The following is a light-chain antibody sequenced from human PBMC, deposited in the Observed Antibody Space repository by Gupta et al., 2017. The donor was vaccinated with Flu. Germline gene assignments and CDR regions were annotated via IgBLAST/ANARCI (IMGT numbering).Light chain of an antibody. J-gene: IGLJ2*01. CDR1: SSDVGSYNR. Sequence: LTQPPSLSASPGQSVTISCTGTSSDVGSYNRVSSYQQPPGTTPNRMIDEVSNRPAGVTDRFAGSKSGNTASLTISGREGEDKADEYCSSYRGSSTGVFGGGTKLTVL. V-gene: IGLV2-18*02. CDR2: EVS. CDR3: SSYRGSSTGV.